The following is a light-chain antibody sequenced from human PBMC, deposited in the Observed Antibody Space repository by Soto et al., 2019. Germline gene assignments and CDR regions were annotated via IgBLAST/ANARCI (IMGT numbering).Light chain of an antibody. Sequence: DIQMTQSPPTLXXXXXXXXXXXXRXNQTISSWLAWYQQKPGKAPNLLIYDVSNLESGVPSRFSGSGSGTEFTLTISSLQADDFATYYCQQYNSYSPWTFGQGTKVDIK. J-gene: IGKJ1*01. CDR1: QTISSW. CDR3: QQYNSYSPWT. CDR2: DVS. V-gene: IGKV1-5*01.